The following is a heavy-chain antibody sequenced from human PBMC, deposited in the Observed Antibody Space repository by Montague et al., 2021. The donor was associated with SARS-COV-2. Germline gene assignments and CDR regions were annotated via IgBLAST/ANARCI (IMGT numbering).Heavy chain of an antibody. V-gene: IGHV4-34*01. CDR3: ACGEITTRGLIYYYGMDV. Sequence: SETLSLTCAVYGGSFSGYYWTWIRQSPRKGVEWSGEINHSGRTNYNQSLKRRVTIKVDTSKNQFSLKLSSVVAADTAVYYCACGEITTRGLIYYYGMDVWGQGTTVTVSS. D-gene: IGHD4-11*01. CDR1: GGSFSGYY. J-gene: IGHJ6*02. CDR2: INHSGRT.